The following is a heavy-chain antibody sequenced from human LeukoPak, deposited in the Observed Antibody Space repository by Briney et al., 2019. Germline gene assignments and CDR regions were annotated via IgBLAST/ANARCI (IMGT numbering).Heavy chain of an antibody. CDR2: IRSDGSNT. J-gene: IGHJ5*02. CDR1: GFTFSSYG. D-gene: IGHD3-10*01. V-gene: IGHV3-30*02. CDR3: AKDLGTYYYASGSYSS. Sequence: PGGSLRLSCAASGFTFSSYGMHWVRQAPGKGLEWVAFIRSDGSNTYSADSLKGRFTISRDNSKDTLYLQMNSLRTEDTAVYYCAKDLGTYYYASGSYSSWGQGTLVTVSS.